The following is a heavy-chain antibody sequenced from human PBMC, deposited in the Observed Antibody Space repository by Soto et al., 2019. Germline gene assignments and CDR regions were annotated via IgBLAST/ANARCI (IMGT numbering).Heavy chain of an antibody. V-gene: IGHV1-18*01. CDR3: ATPIVTVMVFRD. J-gene: IGHJ4*02. D-gene: IGHD5-18*01. CDR1: DKTFLSYG. CDR2: ISPYNGNT. Sequence: QVQLVQSGAEVKKPGASVKVSCKASDKTFLSYGISWVRQGPGQGLEWMGWISPYNGNTNYAQKLQGRVTMTTDTSTSTAYMELRSLRSDDTAVYYCATPIVTVMVFRDWGQGALVTVSS.